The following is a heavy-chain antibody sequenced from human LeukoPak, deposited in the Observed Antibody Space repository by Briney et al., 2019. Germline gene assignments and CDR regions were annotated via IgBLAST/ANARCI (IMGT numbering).Heavy chain of an antibody. D-gene: IGHD3-22*01. V-gene: IGHV1-69*13. J-gene: IGHJ4*02. Sequence: ASVTVSCKASGGTFSSYAISWVRQAPGQGLEWMGGIIPIFGTANYAQKFQGRVTITADESTSTAYMELSSLRSEDTAVYYCARDRWGTYYYDSSGYYPRTYYFDYWGQGTLVTVSS. CDR3: ARDRWGTYYYDSSGYYPRTYYFDY. CDR1: GGTFSSYA. CDR2: IIPIFGTA.